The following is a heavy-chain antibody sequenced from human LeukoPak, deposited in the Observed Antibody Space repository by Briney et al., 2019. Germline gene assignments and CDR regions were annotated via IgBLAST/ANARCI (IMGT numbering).Heavy chain of an antibody. CDR2: ISWDGDGT. CDR1: GFTFDDYT. J-gene: IGHJ4*02. Sequence: GSLRLSCEASGFTFDDYTMHWVRQAPGKGLEWVSLISWDGDGTDYAESVKGRFTVSRDNRENSLYLQLSSLGPEDTALYYCAKDRGPLAVYEPLDYWGQGTLVTVSS. V-gene: IGHV3-43*01. CDR3: AKDRGPLAVYEPLDY. D-gene: IGHD2-8*02.